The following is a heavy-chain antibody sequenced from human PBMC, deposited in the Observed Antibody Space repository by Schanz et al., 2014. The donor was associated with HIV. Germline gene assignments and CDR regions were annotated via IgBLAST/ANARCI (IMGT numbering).Heavy chain of an antibody. CDR2: ISWNSGII. D-gene: IGHD6-6*01. Sequence: EVQLVESGGGLVQPGRSLRLSCTGSGFNFDDYVMYWVRQAPGKGLEWVSGISWNSGIIGYADSVKGRFSISRDNAKNSLYLQIISLTAEDTAMYYCARDRVSGSSSSSWFDPWGQGTLVTVSS. J-gene: IGHJ5*02. CDR3: ARDRVSGSSSSSWFDP. CDR1: GFNFDDYV. V-gene: IGHV3-9*01.